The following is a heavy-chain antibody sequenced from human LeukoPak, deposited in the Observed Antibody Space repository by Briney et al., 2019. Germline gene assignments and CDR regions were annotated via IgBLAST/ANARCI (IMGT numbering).Heavy chain of an antibody. CDR3: ARAWSGGDCYFGY. CDR1: GGSISSGGYY. CDR2: IYYSGST. J-gene: IGHJ4*02. Sequence: PSETLSLTCTVSGGSISSGGYYWSWIRQHPGKSLEWIGYIYYSGSTYYNPSLKSRVTISVDTSKNQFSLKLSSVTAADTAVYYCARAWSGGDCYFGYWGQGTLVTVSS. D-gene: IGHD2-21*02. V-gene: IGHV4-30-4*08.